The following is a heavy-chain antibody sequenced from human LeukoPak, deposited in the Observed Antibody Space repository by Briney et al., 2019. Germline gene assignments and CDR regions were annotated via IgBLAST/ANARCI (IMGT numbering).Heavy chain of an antibody. J-gene: IGHJ4*02. V-gene: IGHV3-33*06. D-gene: IGHD4-23*01. CDR3: AKDRGAMVVTLFDY. CDR1: GFTFSSYG. CDR2: IWYDGSNK. Sequence: GGSLRLSRAASGFTFSSYGMHWVRQAPGKGLEWVAVIWYDGSNKYYADSVKGRFTISRDNSKNTLYLQMNSLRAEDTAVYYCAKDRGAMVVTLFDYWGQGTLVTVSS.